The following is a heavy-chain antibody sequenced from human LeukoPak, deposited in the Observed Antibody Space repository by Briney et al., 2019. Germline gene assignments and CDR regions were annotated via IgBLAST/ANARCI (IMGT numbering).Heavy chain of an antibody. D-gene: IGHD3-22*01. CDR3: ARQLIHYYDSSGFDAFDI. Sequence: SETLSLTCAVYGGSFSGYYWSWIRQPPGKGLEWIGEINHSGSTNYNPSLKSRVTISVDTSKNQFSLKLSSVTAADTAVYYCARQLIHYYDSSGFDAFDIWGQGIMVTVSS. V-gene: IGHV4-34*01. CDR2: INHSGST. CDR1: GGSFSGYY. J-gene: IGHJ3*02.